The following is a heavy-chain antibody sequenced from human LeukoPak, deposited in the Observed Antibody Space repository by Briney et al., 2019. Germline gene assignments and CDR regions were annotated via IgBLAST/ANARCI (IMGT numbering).Heavy chain of an antibody. CDR1: GFTVSANY. D-gene: IGHD6-13*01. Sequence: GGSLRLSCAASGFTVSANYMTWVRQAPGKGLEWISIIYSGGSTYYADSVKGRFTISRDNSKNTLYLQMNSLRAEDTAVYYCARRIAAAAAPYYFDYWGQGILVTVSS. J-gene: IGHJ4*02. V-gene: IGHV3-53*01. CDR3: ARRIAAAAAPYYFDY. CDR2: IYSGGST.